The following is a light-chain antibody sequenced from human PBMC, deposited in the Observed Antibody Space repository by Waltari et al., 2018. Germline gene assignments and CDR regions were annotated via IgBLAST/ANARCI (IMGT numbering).Light chain of an antibody. CDR3: QQSYSTPPWT. Sequence: DIQVTQSPSSLSASVGDRVIITCRTSQTITNYLNWYQQKPGKAPQLLIYAASNLQSGVPSRFSGSGSGTDFTLTISSLQPEDFATYYCQQSYSTPPWTFGQGTKVEIK. V-gene: IGKV1-39*01. CDR2: AAS. J-gene: IGKJ1*01. CDR1: QTITNY.